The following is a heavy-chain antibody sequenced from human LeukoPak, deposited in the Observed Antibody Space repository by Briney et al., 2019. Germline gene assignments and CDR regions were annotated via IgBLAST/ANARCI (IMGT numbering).Heavy chain of an antibody. V-gene: IGHV3-30-3*01. Sequence: AGGSLRLSCAASGFTFSSYAMHWVRQAPGKGLEWVAVISYDGSNKYYADSVKGRFTISRDKSKNTLYLQMNSLRAEDTAVYYCARTGERWLQLYFDYWGQGTLVTVSS. CDR1: GFTFSSYA. CDR3: ARTGERWLQLYFDY. CDR2: ISYDGSNK. J-gene: IGHJ4*02. D-gene: IGHD5-24*01.